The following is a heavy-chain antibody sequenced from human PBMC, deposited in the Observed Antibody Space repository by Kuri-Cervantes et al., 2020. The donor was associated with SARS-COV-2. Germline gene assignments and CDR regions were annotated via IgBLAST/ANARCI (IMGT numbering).Heavy chain of an antibody. CDR3: AKRSCSSTICSDYFDY. Sequence: GESLKISCAASGFSFSSYAMRWVRQAPGKGLEWASGISGSGGSAYYEDPVKGRFTISRDNSKNTMYVQMNSLRAEDTAVYYCAKRSCSSTICSDYFDYWGQGTLVTVSS. J-gene: IGHJ4*02. V-gene: IGHV3-23*01. CDR2: ISGSGGSA. CDR1: GFSFSSYA. D-gene: IGHD2-2*01.